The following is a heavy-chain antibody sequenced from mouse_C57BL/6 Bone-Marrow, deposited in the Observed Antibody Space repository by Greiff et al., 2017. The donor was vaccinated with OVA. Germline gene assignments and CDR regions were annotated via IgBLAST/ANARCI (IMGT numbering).Heavy chain of an antibody. CDR3: ARETTVASSWYFDV. CDR1: GISITTGNYR. CDR2: IYYSGTI. J-gene: IGHJ1*03. Sequence: EVKLVESGPGLVKPSQTVFLTCTVTGISITTGNYRWSWIRQFPGNKLEWIGYIYYSGTITYNPSLTSRTTITRDTPKNQFFLEMNSLTAEDTATYYCARETTVASSWYFDVWGTGTTVTVSS. D-gene: IGHD1-1*01. V-gene: IGHV3-5*01.